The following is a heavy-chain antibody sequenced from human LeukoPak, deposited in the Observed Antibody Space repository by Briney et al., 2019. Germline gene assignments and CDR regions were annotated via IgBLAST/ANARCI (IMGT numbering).Heavy chain of an antibody. CDR2: ISPSGAIT. CDR1: GFTFSSYE. J-gene: IGHJ4*02. CDR3: AKDDAWLRFGE. V-gene: IGHV3-23*01. Sequence: GGSLRLSCAASGFTFSSYEMNWVRQAPGKGLEWVSGISPSGAITYYADSVKGRFTISRDNSKNTLYLEVISLTAEDTAVYYCAKDDAWLRFGEWSQGTLVTVSS. D-gene: IGHD3-10*01.